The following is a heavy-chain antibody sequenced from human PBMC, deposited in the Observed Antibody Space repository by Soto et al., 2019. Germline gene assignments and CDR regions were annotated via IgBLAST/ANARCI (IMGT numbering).Heavy chain of an antibody. Sequence: QVHLQESGPGLVKPSGTLSLTCAVSGGSITTNWWSWVRQPPGKGLEWIGEIYHSGTTNYTPSLRGRVTISVAKSNNQSSLNLNSVTAADSAIYYCARHIAVPRTRGFDYWGQGNLVTVSS. J-gene: IGHJ4*02. CDR2: IYHSGTT. V-gene: IGHV4-4*02. CDR1: GGSITTNW. D-gene: IGHD6-19*01. CDR3: ARHIAVPRTRGFDY.